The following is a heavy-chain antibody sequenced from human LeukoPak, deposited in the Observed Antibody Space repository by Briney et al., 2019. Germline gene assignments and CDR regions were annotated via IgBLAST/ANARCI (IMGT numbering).Heavy chain of an antibody. V-gene: IGHV1-2*02. D-gene: IGHD1-26*01. J-gene: IGHJ4*02. Sequence: ASVKVSCKASGYSXTGYYIHWVRQAPGQGLEWMGWINPNSGGTNYAQKFQGRVTMTRDTSISKTYMELSRLGSDDTAVYYCARDGSGVKGWAYWGQGTLVTVSS. CDR3: ARDGSGVKGWAY. CDR1: GYSXTGYY. CDR2: INPNSGGT.